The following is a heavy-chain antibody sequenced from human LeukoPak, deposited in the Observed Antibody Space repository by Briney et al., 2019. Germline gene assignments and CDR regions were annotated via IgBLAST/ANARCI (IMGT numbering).Heavy chain of an antibody. CDR3: ATISDLLYYFDS. J-gene: IGHJ4*02. CDR2: IYTGGNT. V-gene: IGHV3-66*01. Sequence: GGSLRLSCAASGFTVSSTCMSWVRQAPGKGLEWVSLIYTGGNTYYADSVKGRFTLSRDNSKNTVYLQMNSLRVEDTAMYYCATISDLLYYFDSWGQGTLVTVSS. CDR1: GFTVSSTC.